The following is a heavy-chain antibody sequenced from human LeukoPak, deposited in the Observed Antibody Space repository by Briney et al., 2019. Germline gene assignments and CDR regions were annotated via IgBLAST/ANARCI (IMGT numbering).Heavy chain of an antibody. Sequence: PSETLSLTCTVSGGSISSYYWSWIRQPPGKGLEWIGYIYYSGSTNYNPSLKSRVTISVDTSKNQFSLKLSSVTAADTAVYYCARPSFFYNAFDIWGQGTMVTVSS. V-gene: IGHV4-59*01. J-gene: IGHJ3*02. D-gene: IGHD2/OR15-2a*01. CDR2: IYYSGST. CDR3: ARPSFFYNAFDI. CDR1: GGSISSYY.